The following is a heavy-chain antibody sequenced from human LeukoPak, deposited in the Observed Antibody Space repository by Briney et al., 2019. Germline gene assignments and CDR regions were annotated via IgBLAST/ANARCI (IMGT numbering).Heavy chain of an antibody. D-gene: IGHD3/OR15-3a*01. CDR2: IYHSGST. CDR3: ARGGRTQGLDY. CDR1: GYSISSGYY. Sequence: SETLSLTCTVSGYSISSGYYWGWIRQPPGKGLEWIGSIYHSGSTNYNPSLKSRVTISVDTSKNQFSLKLSSVTAADTAVYYCARGGRTQGLDYWGQGTLVTVSS. V-gene: IGHV4-38-2*02. J-gene: IGHJ4*02.